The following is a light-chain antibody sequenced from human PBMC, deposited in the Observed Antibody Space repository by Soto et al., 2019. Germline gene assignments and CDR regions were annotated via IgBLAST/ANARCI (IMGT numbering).Light chain of an antibody. Sequence: DIQMTQSPSAISASVVDRVSITCRASQSISSFLNWYQQKPGKAPKLLIYAASSLQSGVPSRFSGSGSGTDFTLTISSLQPEDFETYYCQQSYSTLLTFGQGTRLEI. CDR3: QQSYSTLLT. V-gene: IGKV1-39*01. CDR2: AAS. CDR1: QSISSF. J-gene: IGKJ5*01.